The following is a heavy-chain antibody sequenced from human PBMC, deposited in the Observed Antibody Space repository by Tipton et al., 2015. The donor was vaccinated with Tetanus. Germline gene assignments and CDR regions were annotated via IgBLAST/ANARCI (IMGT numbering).Heavy chain of an antibody. CDR1: GGSISSYY. D-gene: IGHD3-3*01. J-gene: IGHJ6*02. Sequence: GLVKPSETLSLTCTVSGGSISSYYWSWIRQPAGKGLEWIGRIYTSGSTNYNPSLKSRVTMSVDTSKNQFSLNLSSVTAADTAVYYCARDSPYYDFWSGRIIADYYYYYGMDVWGQGTTVTVSS. CDR2: IYTSGST. V-gene: IGHV4-4*07. CDR3: ARDSPYYDFWSGRIIADYYYYYGMDV.